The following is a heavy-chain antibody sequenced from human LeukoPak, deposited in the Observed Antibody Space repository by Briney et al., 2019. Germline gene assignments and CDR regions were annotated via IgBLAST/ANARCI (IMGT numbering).Heavy chain of an antibody. CDR3: ARGDSPDYYDSSGYGDY. CDR1: GYTFTGYY. J-gene: IGHJ4*02. Sequence: SVKLSCKASGYTFTGYYMHWVRQAPGPGKKRMGWINPNSGGTNYAQKFQGRVTMTRDTSISTAYMELSRLRSDDTAVYYCARGDSPDYYDSSGYGDYWGQGTLVTVSS. CDR2: INPNSGGT. D-gene: IGHD3-22*01. V-gene: IGHV1-2*02.